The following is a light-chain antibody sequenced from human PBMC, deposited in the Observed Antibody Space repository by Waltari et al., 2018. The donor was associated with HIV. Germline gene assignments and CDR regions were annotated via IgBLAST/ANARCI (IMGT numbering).Light chain of an antibody. CDR2: GTN. CDR3: NSRDDIGHWF. Sequence: SSELTQDPAVSVALGQTVRITCQGDSVRTYYASWYQQKPGQAPVLVFDGTNNRPSGIPDRFSGSTSGDTASLTITGAQAEDEADYYCNSRDDIGHWFFGAGTKVTVL. V-gene: IGLV3-19*01. J-gene: IGLJ3*02. CDR1: SVRTYY.